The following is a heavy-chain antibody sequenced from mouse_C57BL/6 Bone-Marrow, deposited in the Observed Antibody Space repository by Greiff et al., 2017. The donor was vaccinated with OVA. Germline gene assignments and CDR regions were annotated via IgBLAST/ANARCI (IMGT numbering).Heavy chain of an antibody. CDR1: GFTFSDYY. CDR3: ARHERRGYAMDY. Sequence: VQLKESGGGLVQPGGSLKLSCAASGFTFSDYYMYWVRQTPEKRLEWVAYISNGGGSTYYPDTVKGRFTISRDNAKNTLYLQMSRLKSEDTAMYYCARHERRGYAMDYWGQGTSVTVSS. CDR2: ISNGGGST. J-gene: IGHJ4*01. V-gene: IGHV5-12*01.